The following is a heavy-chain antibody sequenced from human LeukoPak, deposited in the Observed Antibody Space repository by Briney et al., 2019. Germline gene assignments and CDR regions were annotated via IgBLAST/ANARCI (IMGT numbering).Heavy chain of an antibody. J-gene: IGHJ3*01. Sequence: ASVKVSCKASGYTLGNYDINWVRQATGHGLEWMGWMNPKSGKRDYGQEFQGRLTITRNTSINTAYMELSSLRSEDSAVYYCARSPLTISEGFDLWGQGTMVTVSS. CDR3: ARSPLTISEGFDL. V-gene: IGHV1-8*02. CDR2: MNPKSGKR. CDR1: GYTLGNYD. D-gene: IGHD3-3*01.